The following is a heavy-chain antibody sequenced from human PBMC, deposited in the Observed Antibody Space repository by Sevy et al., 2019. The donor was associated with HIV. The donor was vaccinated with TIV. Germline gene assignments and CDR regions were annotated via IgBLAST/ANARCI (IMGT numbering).Heavy chain of an antibody. CDR3: ARNSGSYRPGFDY. J-gene: IGHJ4*02. CDR1: GGSISSGSYY. V-gene: IGHV4-61*02. CDR2: IYTSGST. D-gene: IGHD1-26*01. Sequence: SETLSLTCTVSGGSISSGSYYWSWIRQPAGKGLEWIGRIYTSGSTNYNPSLKSRVTISVDTSKNQFSLKLSSVTAADTAVYYCARNSGSYRPGFDYWGQGTLVTVSS.